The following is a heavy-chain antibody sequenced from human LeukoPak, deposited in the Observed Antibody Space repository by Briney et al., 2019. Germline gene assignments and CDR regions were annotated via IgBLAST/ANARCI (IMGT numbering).Heavy chain of an antibody. J-gene: IGHJ4*02. CDR2: IYHSGST. Sequence: SETLSLTCTVSGYSISSGYYWGWIRQPPGKGLGWIGSIYHSGSTYYNPSLKSRVTISVDTSKNQLSLKLSSVTAADTAVYYCARLERWYYGSGPYWGQGTLVTVSS. D-gene: IGHD3-10*01. V-gene: IGHV4-38-2*02. CDR3: ARLERWYYGSGPY. CDR1: GYSISSGYY.